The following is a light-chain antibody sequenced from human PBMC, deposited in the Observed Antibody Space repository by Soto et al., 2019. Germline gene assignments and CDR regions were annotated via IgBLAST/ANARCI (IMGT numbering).Light chain of an antibody. Sequence: DIEMTQSPDSLAVSLDERTTIHXXSNQXVFKASNKKDCLAWDQQKPGQPPKLXXYGASTRESGVPDRFSGSGSGTDFTLTISSLQAEDVAIYYCQPFSSPPFCPFGPGTKVEI. CDR2: GAS. V-gene: IGKV4-1*01. J-gene: IGKJ2*02. CDR1: QXVFKASNKKDC. CDR3: QPFSSPPFCP.